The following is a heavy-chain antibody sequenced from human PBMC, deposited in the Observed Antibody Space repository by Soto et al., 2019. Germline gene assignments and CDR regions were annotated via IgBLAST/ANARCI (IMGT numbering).Heavy chain of an antibody. V-gene: IGHV1-69*01. J-gene: IGHJ6*02. Sequence: QVQLVQSGAEVKKPGSSVKVSCQASGGTLSSYTISWVRQAPGHGLELMGGIIPVFGTPTYAQRFHGRVTLTADESTATADMELSSLTSEATAVYYFAIGPRSGRGGKDVWGQGTTVTVSS. CDR3: AIGPRSGRGGKDV. CDR2: IIPVFGTP. CDR1: GGTLSSYT.